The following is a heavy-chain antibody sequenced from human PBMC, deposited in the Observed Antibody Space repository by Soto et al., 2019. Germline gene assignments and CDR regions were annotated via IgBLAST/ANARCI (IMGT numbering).Heavy chain of an antibody. CDR1: GFTFSSYN. CDR3: ARVRDFWSGYSDFDY. Sequence: GGSLRPSCTASGFTFSSYNMNWVRQAPGRGLEWVSYISSSSSTIYYADSVKGRFTISRDNAKNSLYLQMNSLRDEDTAVYYCARVRDFWSGYSDFDYWGQGTLVTVSS. D-gene: IGHD3-3*01. CDR2: ISSSSSTI. V-gene: IGHV3-48*02. J-gene: IGHJ4*02.